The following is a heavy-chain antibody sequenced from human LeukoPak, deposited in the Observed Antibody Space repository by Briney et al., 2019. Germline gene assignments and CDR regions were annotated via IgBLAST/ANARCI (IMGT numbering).Heavy chain of an antibody. Sequence: SETLSLTCAVSGGSISSGGYSWSWIRQPPGKGLEWIGYICHSGSTYYNPSLKSRVTISVDRSKNQFSLKLSSVTAADTAVYYCARALLLYGSGQYYFDYWGQGTLVTVSS. D-gene: IGHD3-10*01. CDR3: ARALLLYGSGQYYFDY. J-gene: IGHJ4*02. CDR2: ICHSGST. V-gene: IGHV4-30-2*01. CDR1: GGSISSGGYS.